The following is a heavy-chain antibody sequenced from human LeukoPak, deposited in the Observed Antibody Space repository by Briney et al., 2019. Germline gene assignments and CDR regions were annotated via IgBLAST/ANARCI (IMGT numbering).Heavy chain of an antibody. CDR2: MNPNSGNT. V-gene: IGHV1-8*01. CDR3: ARVWYSYANWFDP. D-gene: IGHD5-18*01. J-gene: IGHJ5*02. CDR1: GYTFTSYD. Sequence: ASVKVSCKASGYTFTSYDINWVRQATGQGLEWMGWMNPNSGNTGYAQKFQGRVTMTRSTSISTAYMELSSLRSEDTAVYYCARVWYSYANWFDPWGQGTLVTVSS.